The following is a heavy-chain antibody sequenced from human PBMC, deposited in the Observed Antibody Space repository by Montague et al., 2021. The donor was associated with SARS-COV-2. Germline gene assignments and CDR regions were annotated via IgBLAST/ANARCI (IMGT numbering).Heavy chain of an antibody. J-gene: IGHJ6*02. V-gene: IGHV3-21*01. D-gene: IGHD3-3*01. Sequence: SLRLSCAASGFTFSSYSMNWVRQAPGKGLEWVSSISSSSSYIYYADSVKGRLTISRDNAKSSLYLQMNSLRAEDTAVYYCARGYDFWSGGYYYYYGMDVWGQGTTVTVSS. CDR2: ISSSSSYI. CDR1: GFTFSSYS. CDR3: ARGYDFWSGGYYYYYGMDV.